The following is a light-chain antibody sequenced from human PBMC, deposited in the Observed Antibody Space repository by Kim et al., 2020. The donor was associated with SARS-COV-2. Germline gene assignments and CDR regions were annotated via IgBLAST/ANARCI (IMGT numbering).Light chain of an antibody. CDR2: QDS. CDR1: KLGDKY. J-gene: IGLJ2*01. CDR3: QAWDSSIVV. Sequence: ASPGQTASITCSGEKLGDKYACWYQQKPGQSPVLVNYQDSKRPSGIPERFSGSNSGNTATLTISGTQAMDEADYYCQAWDSSIVVFGGGTQLTVL. V-gene: IGLV3-1*01.